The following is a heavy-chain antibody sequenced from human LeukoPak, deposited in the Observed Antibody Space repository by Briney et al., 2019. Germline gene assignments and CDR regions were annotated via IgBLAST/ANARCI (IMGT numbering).Heavy chain of an antibody. CDR3: ARHEGKLWFGETAMNY. CDR1: GGSISSYS. CDR2: MSYSGTT. D-gene: IGHD3-10*01. J-gene: IGHJ4*02. V-gene: IGHV4-59*08. Sequence: SETLSLTCTVSGGSISSYSWSWVRQPPGKGLEWIAYMSYSGTTNYNPSLKSRATISVDTSKKQFSLKLSSVTAADTAVYYCARHEGKLWFGETAMNYWGQGTLVTVSS.